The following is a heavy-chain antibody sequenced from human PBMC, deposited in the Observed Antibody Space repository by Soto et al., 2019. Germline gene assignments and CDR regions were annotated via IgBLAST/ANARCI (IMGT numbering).Heavy chain of an antibody. CDR3: ARTLDSRGYYFDY. V-gene: IGHV4-30-4*01. Sequence: SETLSLTCTVPGGSISSGDYYWSFIRQPPGKGLEWIGYIYYSGSTYYNPSLKSRVTISVDTSKNQFSLKLSSVTAADTAVYYCARTLDSRGYYFDYWGQGTLVTVSS. D-gene: IGHD3-22*01. J-gene: IGHJ4*02. CDR2: IYYSGST. CDR1: GGSISSGDYY.